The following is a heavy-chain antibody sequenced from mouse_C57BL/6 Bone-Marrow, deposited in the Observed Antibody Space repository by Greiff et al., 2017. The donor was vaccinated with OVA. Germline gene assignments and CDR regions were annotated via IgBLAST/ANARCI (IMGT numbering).Heavy chain of an antibody. CDR1: GYTFTDYY. J-gene: IGHJ1*02. D-gene: IGHD1-1*01. CDR3: ARLAIYYYGSSYEDWYFDV. Sequence: VKLQESGAELVRPGASVKLSCKASGYTFTDYYINWVKQRPGQGLEWIARIYPGSGNTYYNEKFKGQATLTAEKSSSTAYMQLSSLTSEDSAVYFCARLAIYYYGSSYEDWYFDVWGTGTTVTVSS. CDR2: IYPGSGNT. V-gene: IGHV1-76*01.